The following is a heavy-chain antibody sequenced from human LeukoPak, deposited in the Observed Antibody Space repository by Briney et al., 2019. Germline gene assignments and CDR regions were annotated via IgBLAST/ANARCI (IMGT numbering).Heavy chain of an antibody. Sequence: SETLSLTCTVSGYPISSGYYWGWIRQPPGKGLEWIGSIYHSGSTFDNPSLKSRVTISVDTPKNQFSLRLSSVTAADTAVYYCARGGYSGYHYGDYWGQGTLVTVSS. CDR2: IYHSGST. D-gene: IGHD5-12*01. J-gene: IGHJ4*02. CDR3: ARGGYSGYHYGDY. V-gene: IGHV4-38-2*02. CDR1: GYPISSGYY.